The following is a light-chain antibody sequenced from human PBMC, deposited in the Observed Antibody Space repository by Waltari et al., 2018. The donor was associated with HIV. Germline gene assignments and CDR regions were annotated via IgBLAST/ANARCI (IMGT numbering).Light chain of an antibody. Sequence: SALTQPASVSASPGQSITISCAGTSSAVGSYSLVSWYQQHPDKAPKLIIYEVTKRSSGISNRFAGSKSCNTASLTISGLQAEDEADDYGCSYAGSSTWVFGGGTKLTVL. J-gene: IGLJ3*02. CDR2: EVT. CDR3: CSYAGSSTWV. CDR1: SSAVGSYSL. V-gene: IGLV2-23*02.